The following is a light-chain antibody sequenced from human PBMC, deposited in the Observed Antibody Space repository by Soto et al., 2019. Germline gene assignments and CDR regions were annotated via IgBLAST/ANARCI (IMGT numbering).Light chain of an antibody. J-gene: IGLJ2*01. Sequence: QSVLTQPPSVSGAPGQRVTISCTGSSSNIGAGYDVHWYQHLPGTAPKVLIYRNRHRPSGVPGRFSGSKSGTSASLAITGLQADDEADYYCQSYDISLSGVLFGGGTKLTVL. CDR1: SSNIGAGYD. V-gene: IGLV1-40*01. CDR3: QSYDISLSGVL. CDR2: RNR.